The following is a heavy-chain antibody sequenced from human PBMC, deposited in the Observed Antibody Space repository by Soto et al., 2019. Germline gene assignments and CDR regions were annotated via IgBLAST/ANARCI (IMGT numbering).Heavy chain of an antibody. CDR1: GASVSSSNW. V-gene: IGHV4-4*02. D-gene: IGHD1-7*01. CDR2: IFHSGTT. J-gene: IGHJ4*02. Sequence: QVQLQESGPGLLKPSGTLSLTCDVSGASVSSSNWWSWVRQPPGKGLEWIGEIFHSGTTYYNPSLKSRVTIIVEKSRNQFSLRLTSVTAADTAVYFCASLGTTVSAFDSWGQGTLVTVSS. CDR3: ASLGTTVSAFDS.